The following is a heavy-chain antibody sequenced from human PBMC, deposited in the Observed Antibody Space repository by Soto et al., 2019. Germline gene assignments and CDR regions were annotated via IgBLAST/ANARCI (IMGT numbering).Heavy chain of an antibody. J-gene: IGHJ6*02. CDR1: GFAFSTYW. CDR2: IKFDGSST. D-gene: IGHD1-1*01. V-gene: IGHV3-74*01. CDR3: ARGAKNVYAMDV. Sequence: GGSLRLSCAASGFAFSTYWMHWVRPAPGKGLLWVSRIKFDGSSTYYGDSVKGRFTISRDDAKNTLFLQMNGLRVDDTAVYYCARGAKNVYAMDVWGQGTTVTVSS.